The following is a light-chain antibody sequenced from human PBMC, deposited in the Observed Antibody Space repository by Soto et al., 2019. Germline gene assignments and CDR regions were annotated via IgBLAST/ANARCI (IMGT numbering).Light chain of an antibody. Sequence: ETVMTQYPATLSVSPGERATLSCRASQSVGTSLAWYQQKPGQAPQVLMYGASSRATGVPGRFSGSGSATEFTLTISSLQSEDFAVYYCQQYYSWPLTFGGGTKVEI. CDR3: QQYYSWPLT. CDR2: GAS. J-gene: IGKJ4*01. V-gene: IGKV3-15*01. CDR1: QSVGTS.